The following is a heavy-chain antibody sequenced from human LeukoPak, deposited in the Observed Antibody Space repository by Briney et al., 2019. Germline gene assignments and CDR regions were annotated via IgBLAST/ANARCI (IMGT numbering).Heavy chain of an antibody. D-gene: IGHD2-15*01. Sequence: RPSETLSLTCTVSGYSINSGYYWSWIRQPPGKRLEGIGSIYYSGSTYSNPTLKSRLTISVDTSTNQISLNLPSVTAADTAVYYCARALRGSEYWGQGTLVTVSS. CDR2: IYYSGST. J-gene: IGHJ4*02. V-gene: IGHV4-38-2*02. CDR1: GYSINSGYY. CDR3: ARALRGSEY.